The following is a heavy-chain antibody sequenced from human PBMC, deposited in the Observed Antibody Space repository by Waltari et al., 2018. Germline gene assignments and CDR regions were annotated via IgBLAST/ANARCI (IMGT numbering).Heavy chain of an antibody. Sequence: QVQLVQSGAEVKKPGASVKVSCKASGYTFSDYYMHWVRQAPGQGLEWMAWIIPYSGGTYSAQKFQGRVTMTRDTSISTAYMELSGLTSDDTAVYYCARAPDFDTWGQGTQVTVSS. CDR3: ARAPDFDT. CDR1: GYTFSDYY. CDR2: IIPYSGGT. V-gene: IGHV1-2*02. J-gene: IGHJ4*02.